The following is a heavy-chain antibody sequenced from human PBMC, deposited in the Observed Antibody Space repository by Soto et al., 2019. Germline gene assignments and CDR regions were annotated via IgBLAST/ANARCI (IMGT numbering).Heavy chain of an antibody. Sequence: ASVKVSCKASGYTFSGSYMHWVRPAPGQGLEWMGWIKPNSGGKKYAEKFPARVAMTRDTHISTAYMELSRLTSDETAVYYCASAAVNGTDGLAFWG. CDR2: IKPNSGGK. CDR3: ASAAVNGTDGLAF. D-gene: IGHD6-19*01. J-gene: IGHJ2*01. V-gene: IGHV1-2*02. CDR1: GYTFSGSY.